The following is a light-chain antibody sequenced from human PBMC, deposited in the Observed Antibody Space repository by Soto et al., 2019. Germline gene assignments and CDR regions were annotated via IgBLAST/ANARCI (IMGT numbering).Light chain of an antibody. CDR1: QSVSSY. CDR2: DAS. Sequence: EIVLTQSPAPLSLSPGERATLSCRASQSVSSYLAWYQQKPGQAPRLLIYDASNRATGIPARFSGSGSGTDFTLTISSLEPEDFAVYYCQQRSNWTFTFGGGTKVEIK. V-gene: IGKV3-11*01. J-gene: IGKJ4*02. CDR3: QQRSNWTFT.